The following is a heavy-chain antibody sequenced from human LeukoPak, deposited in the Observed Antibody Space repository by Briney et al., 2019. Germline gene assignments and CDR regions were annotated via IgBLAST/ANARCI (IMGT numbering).Heavy chain of an antibody. J-gene: IGHJ4*02. CDR3: AKGVRGVIAYYFDY. V-gene: IGHV3-30*18. Sequence: GRSLRLSCAASGFTFSSYVMHWVRQAPGKGLEWVAVISSDGSDEYYAASGKGRFTISRDNSKNQLYLQMSSLRVEDTAVYYCAKGVRGVIAYYFDYWGQGTLVTVSS. D-gene: IGHD3-10*01. CDR1: GFTFSSYV. CDR2: ISSDGSDE.